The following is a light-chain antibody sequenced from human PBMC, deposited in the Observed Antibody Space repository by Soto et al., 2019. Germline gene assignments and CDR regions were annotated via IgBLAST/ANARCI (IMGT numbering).Light chain of an antibody. Sequence: QSVLTQSPSASASLGASVKLTCTLSSGHSSYASAWHQQQPEKGPRYLMNLNSDGSHSKGDGIPDRFSGSSSGAERYLTISSLQSEDEADYYCQTWGTGILVFGGGTQLTVL. CDR1: SGHSSYA. CDR3: QTWGTGILV. J-gene: IGLJ2*01. CDR2: LNSDGSH. V-gene: IGLV4-69*01.